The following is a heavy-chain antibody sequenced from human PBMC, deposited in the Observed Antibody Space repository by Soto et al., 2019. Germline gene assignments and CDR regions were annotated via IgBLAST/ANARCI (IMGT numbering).Heavy chain of an antibody. Sequence: PGESLKISCKGSGYSFTSYWIGWVRQMPGKGLEWMGIIYPGDSYTSYSPSFQGHVTISADKSISTVYLQWSSLKASDTATYYCARGDTALSYWYFDLWGRGTLVTVS. D-gene: IGHD5-18*01. CDR2: IYPGDSYT. J-gene: IGHJ2*01. V-gene: IGHV5-51*01. CDR3: ARGDTALSYWYFDL. CDR1: GYSFTSYW.